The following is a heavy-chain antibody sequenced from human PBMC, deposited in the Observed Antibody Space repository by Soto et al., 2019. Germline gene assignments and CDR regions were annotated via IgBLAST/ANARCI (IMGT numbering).Heavy chain of an antibody. D-gene: IGHD5-18*01. CDR1: GGSISSGDYY. J-gene: IGHJ5*02. V-gene: IGHV4-30-4*01. CDR3: ARGQVDTAMVHKWFDP. CDR2: IYYSGST. Sequence: QVQLQESGPGLVKPSQTLSLTCTVSGGSISSGDYYWSWIRQPPGKGLEWIGYIYYSGSTYYNPSLKNPVTISGDTSKIQFSLKLISVTAADTAVYYWARGQVDTAMVHKWFDPWGQGTLVTVSS.